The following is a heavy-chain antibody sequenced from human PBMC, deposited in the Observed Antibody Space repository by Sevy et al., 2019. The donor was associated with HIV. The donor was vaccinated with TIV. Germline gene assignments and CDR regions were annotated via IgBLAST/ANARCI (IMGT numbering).Heavy chain of an antibody. CDR2: ISGSGGST. V-gene: IGHV3-23*01. CDR3: AILGTYYYDGSGYYYQVPSDY. Sequence: GGSLRLSCAASGFTFSSYAMSWVRQAPGKGLEWVSTISGSGGSTYYADSVKGRFTISRDNFKNTLYLQMNSLRAEDTAVYYRAILGTYYYDGSGYYYQVPSDYWGQGTLVTVSS. D-gene: IGHD3-22*01. J-gene: IGHJ4*02. CDR1: GFTFSSYA.